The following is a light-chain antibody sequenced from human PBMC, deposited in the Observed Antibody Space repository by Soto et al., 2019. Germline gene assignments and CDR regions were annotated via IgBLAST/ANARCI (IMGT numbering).Light chain of an antibody. J-gene: IGKJ4*01. V-gene: IGKV1-33*01. CDR1: QDIGNN. CDR2: DAS. CDR3: QQYDNLPLT. Sequence: DIQMTQSPSSLSASVGDRVTITCQASQDIGNNLNWYQRKPGKAPKLLIYDASNLETGVPSRFSGSGSGTDFTFTISSLQPEDITTYYCQQYDNLPLTFGGGTKVEIK.